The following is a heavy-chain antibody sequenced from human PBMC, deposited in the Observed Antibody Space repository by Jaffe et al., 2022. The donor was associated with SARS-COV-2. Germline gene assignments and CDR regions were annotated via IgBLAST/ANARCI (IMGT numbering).Heavy chain of an antibody. Sequence: QVQLVESGGGLVKPGGSLRLSCAASGFTFSQHYMSWIRQAPGKGLEWLAYISSTSYHSNYADSVKGRFTISRDNAKNSLSLQMNTLRPEDTAVYYCVRGAYTDDVWGDDAFDVWGQGTMVTVSS. J-gene: IGHJ3*01. CDR3: VRGAYTDDVWGDDAFDV. CDR2: ISSTSYHS. V-gene: IGHV3-11*06. CDR1: GFTFSQHY. D-gene: IGHD3-16*01.